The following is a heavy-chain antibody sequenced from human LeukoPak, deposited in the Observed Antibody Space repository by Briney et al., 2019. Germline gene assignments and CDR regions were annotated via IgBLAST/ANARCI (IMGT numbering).Heavy chain of an antibody. CDR1: GFTFSSYG. D-gene: IGHD1-14*01. V-gene: IGHV3-30*18. CDR2: ISFDGSDQ. Sequence: SGGSLRLSCAASGFTFSSYGMHWVRQAPGKGLEWVAVISFDGSDQYYADSVRGRFTTSRDNSKSTLYLQMNSLRVEDTAVYFCAKVFVLLRGTPENWFDPWGQGTLVTVSS. CDR3: AKVFVLLRGTPENWFDP. J-gene: IGHJ5*02.